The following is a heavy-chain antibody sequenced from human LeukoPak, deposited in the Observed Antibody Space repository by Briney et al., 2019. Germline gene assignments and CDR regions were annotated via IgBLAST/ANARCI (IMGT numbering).Heavy chain of an antibody. CDR1: GFTFSSYG. D-gene: IGHD6-13*01. CDR3: ARDPYSSSWFDY. CDR2: ISSSSSYI. J-gene: IGHJ4*02. Sequence: GGSLRLSCAASGFTFSSYGMNWVRQAPGKGLEWVSSISSSSSYIYYADSVKGRFTISRDNAKNSLYLQMNSLKAEDTAVYYCARDPYSSSWFDYWGQGTLVTVSS. V-gene: IGHV3-21*01.